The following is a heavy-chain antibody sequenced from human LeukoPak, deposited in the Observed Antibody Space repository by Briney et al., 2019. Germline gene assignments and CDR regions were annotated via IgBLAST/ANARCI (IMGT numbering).Heavy chain of an antibody. CDR1: GFTFNNYA. J-gene: IGHJ4*02. Sequence: QPGGSLRLSCAASGFTFNNYAMSWVRQAPGKGLEWVSAISGSGDSAYNSDSVKGRFTISRDSSKNTLSLQMNSLRAEDTAVYYCAKSDCTYISCYVLDYWGQGTLVTVSS. D-gene: IGHD2-2*01. V-gene: IGHV3-23*01. CDR2: ISGSGDSA. CDR3: AKSDCTYISCYVLDY.